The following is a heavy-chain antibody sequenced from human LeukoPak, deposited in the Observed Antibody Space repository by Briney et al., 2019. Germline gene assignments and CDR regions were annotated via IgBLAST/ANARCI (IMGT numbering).Heavy chain of an antibody. CDR3: ARDREYSSSLVAFDI. CDR1: GYSISSGYY. CDR2: IYHSGST. J-gene: IGHJ3*02. D-gene: IGHD6-6*01. Sequence: SETLSLTCTVSGYSISSGYYWGWIRRPPGKGLEWIGSIYHSGSTYYNPSLKSRVTISVDTSKNQFSLKLSSVTAADTAVYYCARDREYSSSLVAFDIWGQGTMVTVSS. V-gene: IGHV4-38-2*02.